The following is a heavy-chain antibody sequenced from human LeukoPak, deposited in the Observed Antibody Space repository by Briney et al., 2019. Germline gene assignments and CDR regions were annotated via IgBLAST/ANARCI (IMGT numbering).Heavy chain of an antibody. CDR2: ISSNGGST. Sequence: PGGSLRLSCAASGFTFSSYAVHWVRQAPGKGLEYVSAISSNGGSTYYANSVKGRFTISRDNSKNTLYLQMGSLRAEDMAVYYCARGGTPSAVAGTFVWDYWGQGTLVTVSS. J-gene: IGHJ4*02. D-gene: IGHD6-19*01. CDR1: GFTFSSYA. CDR3: ARGGTPSAVAGTFVWDY. V-gene: IGHV3-64*01.